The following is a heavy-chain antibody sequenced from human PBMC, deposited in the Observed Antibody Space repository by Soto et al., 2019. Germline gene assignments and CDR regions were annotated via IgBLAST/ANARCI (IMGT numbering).Heavy chain of an antibody. Sequence: ESLKISCKGSGYSFTSYWISWVRQMPGKGLEWMGRIDPSDSYTNYSPSFQGHVTISADKSISTAYLQWSSLKASDTAMYYCARHFYCSSNSCYEDYYYYGMDVWGQGNTVT. J-gene: IGHJ6*02. CDR3: ARHFYCSSNSCYEDYYYYGMDV. CDR2: IDPSDSYT. D-gene: IGHD2-2*01. CDR1: GYSFTSYW. V-gene: IGHV5-10-1*01.